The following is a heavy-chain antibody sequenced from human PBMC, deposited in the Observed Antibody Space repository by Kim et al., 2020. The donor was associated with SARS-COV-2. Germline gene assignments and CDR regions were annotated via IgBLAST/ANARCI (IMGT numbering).Heavy chain of an antibody. CDR3: AKYYASGSRFFDY. CDR1: GFTFSSYA. CDR2: IGGGGDT. V-gene: IGHV3-23*01. Sequence: GGSLRLSCAASGFTFSSYAMTWVRQAPGKGLEWVSVIGGGGDTYYTDSVKGRFTISIDKNTLYLQMNSLRADDTATYYCAKYYASGSRFFDYWGQGTLVTVSS. J-gene: IGHJ4*02. D-gene: IGHD3-10*01.